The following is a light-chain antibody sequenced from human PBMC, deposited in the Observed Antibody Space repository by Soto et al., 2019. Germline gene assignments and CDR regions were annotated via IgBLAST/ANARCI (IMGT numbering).Light chain of an antibody. J-gene: IGLJ2*01. Sequence: QAVVTQPPSASGTPGQRVSISCSGGSSNIGSNNVNWYQQLPGAAPKLLIYSNNQRPSGVPDRFSGSKSGTSASLAISGLQSEDEADYYCAAWDDSLNGHVVFGGGTKLTVL. CDR1: SSNIGSNN. V-gene: IGLV1-44*01. CDR3: AAWDDSLNGHVV. CDR2: SNN.